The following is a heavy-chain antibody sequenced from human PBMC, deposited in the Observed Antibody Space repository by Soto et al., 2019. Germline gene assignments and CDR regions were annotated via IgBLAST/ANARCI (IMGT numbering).Heavy chain of an antibody. Sequence: GGSLRLSCAASGFTFSNAWMSWVRQAPGKGLEWVGRIKSKTDGGTTDYAAPVKGRFTISRDDSKNTLYLQMNSLKTEDTAVYYCTTDPSGYSSSSNNPWFDPWGQGTLVTVSS. CDR1: GFTFSNAW. CDR3: TTDPSGYSSSSNNPWFDP. D-gene: IGHD6-6*01. CDR2: IKSKTDGGTT. J-gene: IGHJ5*02. V-gene: IGHV3-15*01.